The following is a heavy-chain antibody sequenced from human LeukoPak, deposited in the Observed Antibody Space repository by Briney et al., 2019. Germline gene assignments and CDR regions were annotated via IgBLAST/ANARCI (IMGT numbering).Heavy chain of an antibody. V-gene: IGHV1-2*02. Sequence: GASVKVSCKASGYTFTGYYMHWVRQAPGQGLEWMGWINPNSGGTNYAQKFQGRVTMTRDTSISTAYMELSRLRSDDTAVYYCAREGDYYDSSGYYLFDYWGQGTLVTVPS. CDR3: AREGDYYDSSGYYLFDY. CDR2: INPNSGGT. D-gene: IGHD3-22*01. CDR1: GYTFTGYY. J-gene: IGHJ4*02.